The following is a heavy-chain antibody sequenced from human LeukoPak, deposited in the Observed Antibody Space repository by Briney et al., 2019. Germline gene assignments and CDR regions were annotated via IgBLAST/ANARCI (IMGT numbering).Heavy chain of an antibody. CDR2: IYYSGST. D-gene: IGHD3-16*01. J-gene: IGHJ3*02. Sequence: SETQSLTCTVSGGSISSYYWSWIRQPPGKGLEWIGYIYYSGSTNYNPSLKSRVTLSVDASKNQFSLKLSSVTAADTAVYYCARDRLGMNAFDIWGQGTMVTVSS. CDR1: GGSISSYY. CDR3: ARDRLGMNAFDI. V-gene: IGHV4-59*01.